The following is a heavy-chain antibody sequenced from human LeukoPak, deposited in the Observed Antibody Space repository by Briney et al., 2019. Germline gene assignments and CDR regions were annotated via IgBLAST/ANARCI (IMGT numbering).Heavy chain of an antibody. V-gene: IGHV3-21*01. CDR3: ARENRRADY. CDR2: ISSSSSYI. CDR1: GFTVSSNY. Sequence: GGSLRLSCAASGFTVSSNYMSWVRQAPGKGLEWVSSISSSSSYIYYADSVKGRFTISRDNAKNSLYLQMNSLRAEDTAVYYCARENRRADYWGQETLVTVSS. J-gene: IGHJ4*02.